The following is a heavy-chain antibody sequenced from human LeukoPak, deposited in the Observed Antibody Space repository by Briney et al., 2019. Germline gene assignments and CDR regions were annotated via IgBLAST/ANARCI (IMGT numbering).Heavy chain of an antibody. Sequence: GGSLRLSCAASGFTFSSYAMSWVRQAPGKGLEWVSAISGSGGSTYYADSVKGRFTISRDDSKNTLYLQMNSLRAEDTAVYYCAKGIQLWLITLFDYWGQGTLVTVSS. V-gene: IGHV3-23*01. J-gene: IGHJ4*02. CDR2: ISGSGGST. D-gene: IGHD5-18*01. CDR3: AKGIQLWLITLFDY. CDR1: GFTFSSYA.